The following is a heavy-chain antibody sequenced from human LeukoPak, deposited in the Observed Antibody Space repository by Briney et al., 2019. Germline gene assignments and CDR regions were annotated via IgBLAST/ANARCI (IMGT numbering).Heavy chain of an antibody. V-gene: IGHV4-39*07. CDR2: IYYSGST. D-gene: IGHD6-13*01. J-gene: IGHJ4*02. CDR3: AREQQQLAYFDY. CDR1: GFTFSSYW. Sequence: GSLRLSCAASGFTFSSYWMHWVRQAPGKGLEWIGSIYYSGSTYYNPSLKSRVTISVDTSKNQFSLKLSSVTAADTAVYYCAREQQQLAYFDYWGQGTLVTVSS.